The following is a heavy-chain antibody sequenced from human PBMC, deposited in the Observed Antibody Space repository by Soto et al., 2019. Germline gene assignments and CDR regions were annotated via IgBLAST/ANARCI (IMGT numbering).Heavy chain of an antibody. V-gene: IGHV4-31*03. J-gene: IGHJ4*02. Sequence: SETLSLTCTVSGGSISSGGYYWSWIRQHPGKGLEWIGYIYYSGSTYYNPSLKSRVTISVDTSKNQFSLKLSSVTAADTAVYYCARADYYDSSGRYYFDYWGQGTLVTVSS. D-gene: IGHD3-22*01. CDR2: IYYSGST. CDR3: ARADYYDSSGRYYFDY. CDR1: GGSISSGGYY.